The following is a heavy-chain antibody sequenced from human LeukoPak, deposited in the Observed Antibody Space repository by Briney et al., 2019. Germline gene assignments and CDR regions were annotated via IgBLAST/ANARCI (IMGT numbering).Heavy chain of an antibody. J-gene: IGHJ4*02. CDR1: GGSISSGGYY. V-gene: IGHV4-31*03. Sequence: SQTLSLTCTVSGGSISSGGYYWSWIRQHPGKGLEWIGYIYYSGRAYYNPSLKSRVTISVDTSKNQFSLKLSSVTAADTAVYYCARGVVVPAAIGSYYFDYWGQGTLVTVSS. CDR3: ARGVVVPAAIGSYYFDY. CDR2: IYYSGRA. D-gene: IGHD2-2*02.